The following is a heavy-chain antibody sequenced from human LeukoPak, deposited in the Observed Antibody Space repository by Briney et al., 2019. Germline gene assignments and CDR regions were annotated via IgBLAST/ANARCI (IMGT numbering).Heavy chain of an antibody. CDR2: ISGSGGST. D-gene: IGHD3-22*01. J-gene: IGHJ5*02. V-gene: IGHV3-23*01. Sequence: GGSLRLSCAASGFTFSSYAMSWVRQAPGKGLEWVSAISGSGGSTYYADSVKGRFTISRDNSKNTLYLQMNRLRAEDTAVYYCAIPPDYYDSTRFDPWGQGTLVTVSS. CDR3: AIPPDYYDSTRFDP. CDR1: GFTFSSYA.